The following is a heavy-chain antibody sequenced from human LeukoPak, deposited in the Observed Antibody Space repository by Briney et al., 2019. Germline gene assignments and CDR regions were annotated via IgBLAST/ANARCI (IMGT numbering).Heavy chain of an antibody. CDR3: ARHSYPQNRTNGVCYNDAFDI. V-gene: IGHV4-30-2*01. Sequence: SQTLSLTCAVSGFSISSASYSWSWIRQPPGEGLEWIGYFHHSGSTSYNPSLESRVTISGDRSANQFSLHLSSVTAADTAVYYCARHSYPQNRTNGVCYNDAFDIWGQGTLVTVSS. J-gene: IGHJ3*02. D-gene: IGHD2-8*01. CDR2: FHHSGST. CDR1: GFSISSASYS.